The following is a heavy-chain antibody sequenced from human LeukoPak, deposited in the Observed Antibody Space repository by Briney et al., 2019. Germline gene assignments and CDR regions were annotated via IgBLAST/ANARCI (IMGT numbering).Heavy chain of an antibody. J-gene: IGHJ4*02. D-gene: IGHD2-8*01. CDR1: GFTFTAYW. Sequence: GGSLRLSCEGSGFTFTAYWMSWVRQAPGQGREWVASINQGGNERLFADSVRGRFTMSRDNARKSVFLQMDTLRDDDTGVYFCARDGCTSTTCTSLGRFNGWAQGTLVTVSS. CDR3: ARDGCTSTTCTSLGRFNG. V-gene: IGHV3-7*01. CDR2: INQGGNER.